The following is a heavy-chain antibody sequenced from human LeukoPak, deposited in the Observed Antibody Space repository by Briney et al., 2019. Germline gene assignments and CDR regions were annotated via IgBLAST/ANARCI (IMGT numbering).Heavy chain of an antibody. D-gene: IGHD7-27*01. J-gene: IGHJ2*01. Sequence: ASETLSLTCTVSGGSISSSSYYWGWIRQPPGKGLEWIGSIYYSGSTYYNPSLKSRVTISVDTSKNQFSLKLSSVTAADTAVYYCARNWDWYFDLWGRGTLVTVSS. V-gene: IGHV4-39*07. CDR3: ARNWDWYFDL. CDR2: IYYSGST. CDR1: GGSISSSSYY.